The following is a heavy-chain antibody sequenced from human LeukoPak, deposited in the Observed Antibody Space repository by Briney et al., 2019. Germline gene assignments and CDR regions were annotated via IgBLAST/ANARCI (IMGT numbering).Heavy chain of an antibody. V-gene: IGHV3-23*01. J-gene: IGHJ5*02. CDR3: AKGYSSSWYEDWFDP. D-gene: IGHD6-13*01. CDR1: GFTFSSYW. Sequence: GGSLRLSCAASGFTFSSYWMHWVRQAPGKGLEWVSAISDNGGSAYYADSVKGRFTISRDNSKNTLYLQMNGLRAEDTAVYYCAKGYSSSWYEDWFDPWGQGTLVTVSS. CDR2: ISDNGGSA.